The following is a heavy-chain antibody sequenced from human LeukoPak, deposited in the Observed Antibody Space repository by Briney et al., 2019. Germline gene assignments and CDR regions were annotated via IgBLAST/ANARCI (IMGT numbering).Heavy chain of an antibody. J-gene: IGHJ4*02. V-gene: IGHV3-30*04. CDR2: MSSDGIKT. D-gene: IGHD3-10*01. Sequence: GGSLRLSCETPGFTFRTTGAHWVRQTPGKGLEWVALMSSDGIKTYYADSVKGRFTVSRDSSKDILYLQMNSLRDDDTAMYYCAKDHAGSGRAFEYWGQGTRVTVSS. CDR1: GFTFRTTG. CDR3: AKDHAGSGRAFEY.